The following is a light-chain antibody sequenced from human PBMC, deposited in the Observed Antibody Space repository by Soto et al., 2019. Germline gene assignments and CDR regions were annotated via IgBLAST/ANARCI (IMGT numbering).Light chain of an antibody. J-gene: IGLJ2*01. Sequence: QSVLTQPPSASGTPGQRVNISCSGSSSNSGSNYVYWYQQLPGTAPKLLIYRNNQRPSGVPDRFSGSKSGTSASLAISGLRSEDEADYYCAAWDDSLSGHVVFGGGTKLTVL. CDR1: SSNSGSNY. V-gene: IGLV1-47*01. CDR2: RNN. CDR3: AAWDDSLSGHVV.